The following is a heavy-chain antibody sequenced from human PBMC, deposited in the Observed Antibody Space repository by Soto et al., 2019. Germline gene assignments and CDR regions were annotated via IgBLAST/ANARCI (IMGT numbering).Heavy chain of an antibody. CDR1: GGSISSYY. Sequence: SETLSLSCSVAGGSISSYYWIWIRQPPGKGLEWIGNIHYSGSTNYNPSLKGRVTISVDTSKNQFSLKLSSVTSLRAEDTAVYYCAKGGRQWLVTSDFNYWGQGALVTVSS. D-gene: IGHD6-19*01. CDR2: IHYSGST. V-gene: IGHV4-59*01. J-gene: IGHJ4*02. CDR3: AKGGRQWLVTSDFNY.